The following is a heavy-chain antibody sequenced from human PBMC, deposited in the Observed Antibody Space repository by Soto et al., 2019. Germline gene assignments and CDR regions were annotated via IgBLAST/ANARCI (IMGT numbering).Heavy chain of an antibody. CDR2: IYPGDPDT. D-gene: IGHD6-13*01. V-gene: IGHV5-51*01. J-gene: IGHJ4*02. Sequence: GESLKISCKGSGYRFISYWIAWVRQTPGKGLEWMGIIYPGDPDTRYSPSFQGQVTFSVDKSLNTVYLHGSSLKASDTAMYYCARRGAAAPFDSWGQGTMVTVSS. CDR1: GYRFISYW. CDR3: ARRGAAAPFDS.